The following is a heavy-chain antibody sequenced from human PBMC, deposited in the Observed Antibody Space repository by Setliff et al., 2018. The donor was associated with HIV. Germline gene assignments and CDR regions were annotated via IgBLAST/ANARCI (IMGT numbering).Heavy chain of an antibody. CDR1: GYSFTSYW. CDR2: IDPSDSYT. Sequence: GESLKISCKGSGYSFTSYWITWVRQMPGKGLEWMGRIDPSDSYTNYSPSLQGHVTISVDKSIGTAYLQWSSLKASDTAMYYCARHRIVKAYYYYMDVWGKGTTVTVSS. V-gene: IGHV5-10-1*01. D-gene: IGHD3-16*02. J-gene: IGHJ6*03. CDR3: ARHRIVKAYYYYMDV.